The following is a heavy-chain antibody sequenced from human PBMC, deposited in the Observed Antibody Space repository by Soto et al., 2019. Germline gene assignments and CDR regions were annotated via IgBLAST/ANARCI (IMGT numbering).Heavy chain of an antibody. J-gene: IGHJ4*02. CDR3: ARAGLIMSRSYYFHS. Sequence: GGSLRLSCTASGFTFSRHWMHWFRQTPGKGLVWASRIDGDGTITTYADSVRGRFTISRDNAKNTLYLQMNSLRADDTAVYYCARAGLIMSRSYYFHSWGQGALVTVS. CDR1: GFTFSRHW. D-gene: IGHD2-21*01. V-gene: IGHV3-74*01. CDR2: IDGDGTIT.